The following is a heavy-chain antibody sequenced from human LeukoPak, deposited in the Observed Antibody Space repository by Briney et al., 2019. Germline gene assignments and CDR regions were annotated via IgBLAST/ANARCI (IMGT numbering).Heavy chain of an antibody. CDR1: GFTFSSNS. Sequence: PGGSLRLSCAASGFTFSSNSMNWVRQAPGKGLEWVSSISSSSSYIYYADSVKGRFTISRDNAKNSLYLQMTSLRAEDTAVYYCAREAAGPYYYYYYYMDVWGKGTTVTVSS. J-gene: IGHJ6*03. V-gene: IGHV3-21*01. CDR3: AREAAGPYYYYYYYMDV. CDR2: ISSSSSYI. D-gene: IGHD6-13*01.